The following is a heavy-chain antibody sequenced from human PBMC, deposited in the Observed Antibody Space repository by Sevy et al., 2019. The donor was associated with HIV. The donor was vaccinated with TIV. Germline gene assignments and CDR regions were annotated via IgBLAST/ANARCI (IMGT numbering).Heavy chain of an antibody. CDR3: ARGAITMVRGVNNFRAFDI. Sequence: GGSLRLSCAASGFTFSSYSMNWVRQAPGKGLEWVSSISSSSSYIYYADSVKGRFTISRDNAKNSLYLQRNSLRAEDTAVYYCARGAITMVRGVNNFRAFDIWGQGTMVTVSS. V-gene: IGHV3-21*01. D-gene: IGHD3-10*01. J-gene: IGHJ3*02. CDR1: GFTFSSYS. CDR2: ISSSSSYI.